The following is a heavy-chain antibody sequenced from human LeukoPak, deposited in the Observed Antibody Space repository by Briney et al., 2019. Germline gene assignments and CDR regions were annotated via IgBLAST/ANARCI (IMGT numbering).Heavy chain of an antibody. CDR2: INQVGGEK. Sequence: PGGSLRLSCAASGFTFSSSWMNWVRQAPGKGLEGVANINQVGGEKYYVDSVMGRFTISRDNAKNSLYLQMNSLRAEDSAVYYCARGQWLADWGQGTLVTVSS. V-gene: IGHV3-7*04. J-gene: IGHJ4*02. CDR3: ARGQWLAD. CDR1: GFTFSSSW. D-gene: IGHD6-19*01.